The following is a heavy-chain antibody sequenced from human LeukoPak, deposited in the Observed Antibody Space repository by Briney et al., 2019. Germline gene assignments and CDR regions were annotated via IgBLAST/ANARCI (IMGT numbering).Heavy chain of an antibody. D-gene: IGHD5-24*01. CDR3: AREDGPIEY. CDR1: GYTFTSYD. CDR2: INAGNGDT. Sequence: ASVKVSCKASGYTFTSYDINWVRQATGQGLEWMGWINAGNGDTKYSQKFQGRVTITRDTSASTAYMELSSLRSEDTAMYYCAREDGPIEYWGQGTLVTVSS. V-gene: IGHV1-3*01. J-gene: IGHJ4*02.